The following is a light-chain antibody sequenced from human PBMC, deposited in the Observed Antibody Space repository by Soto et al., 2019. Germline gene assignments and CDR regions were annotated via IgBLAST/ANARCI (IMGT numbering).Light chain of an antibody. J-gene: IGKJ5*01. CDR2: GAS. V-gene: IGKV3-15*01. CDR3: QQYKNWPL. Sequence: MMMTQSPATLSVSPGERVTLSCRTSHSVNSHVAWYQQKPGQAPRLLLYGASTRATGIPVRFSGSGFGKEFTITISSLQSEDFAVYYCQQYKNWPLFGQGTRLEIK. CDR1: HSVNSH.